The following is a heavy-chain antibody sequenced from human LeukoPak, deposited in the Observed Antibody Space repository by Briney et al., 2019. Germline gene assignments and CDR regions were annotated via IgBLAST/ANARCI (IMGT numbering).Heavy chain of an antibody. CDR3: AKEGYDSSGYRYYFDY. Sequence: GRSLRLSCAASGFTFSTYAMHWVRQAPGKGLEWVAVISYDGNNKYYADSVRGRFTISRDNSKNTLYLQMNSLRAEDTAVYYCAKEGYDSSGYRYYFDYWGQGTLVTVSS. V-gene: IGHV3-30-3*01. D-gene: IGHD3-22*01. CDR1: GFTFSTYA. CDR2: ISYDGNNK. J-gene: IGHJ4*02.